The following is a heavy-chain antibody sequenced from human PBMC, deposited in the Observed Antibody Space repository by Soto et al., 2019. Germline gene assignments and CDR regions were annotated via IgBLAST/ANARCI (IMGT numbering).Heavy chain of an antibody. CDR1: GGSISSDIHY. D-gene: IGHD3-10*01. V-gene: IGHV4-39*01. CDR3: ARHTDCGSGSSCLGSDNMDTDAFDI. J-gene: IGHJ3*02. CDR2: IYYSGNT. Sequence: PSETLSLTCTVSGGSISSDIHYWGWIRQPPGKGLEWIGTIYYSGNTYYNPSLRSRVTISMDTSKNQFSLRLTSVTAADTAVYYCARHTDCGSGSSCLGSDNMDTDAFDIWGKGTMVTVSS.